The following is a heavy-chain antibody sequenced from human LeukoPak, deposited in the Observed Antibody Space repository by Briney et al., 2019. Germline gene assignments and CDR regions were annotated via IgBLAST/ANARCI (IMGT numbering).Heavy chain of an antibody. J-gene: IGHJ6*03. Sequence: PSETLSLTCTVSGGSISSYYWSWIRQPPGKGLEWIGYIYTSGSTNYNPSLKSRVTISVDTSKNQFSLKLSSVTAADTAVYYCARAPGFKYYYYYMDVGGKGPTVTVS. CDR3: ARAPGFKYYYYYMDV. V-gene: IGHV4-4*09. CDR1: GGSISSYY. CDR2: IYTSGST.